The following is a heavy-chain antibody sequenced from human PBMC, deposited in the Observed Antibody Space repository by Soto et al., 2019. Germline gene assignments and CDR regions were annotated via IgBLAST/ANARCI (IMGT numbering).Heavy chain of an antibody. CDR2: IIPIFGTA. V-gene: IGHV1-69*12. Sequence: QVQLVQSGAEVKKPGSSVKVSCKASGGTFSSYAISWVRQAPGQGLEWMGGIIPIFGTANYAQKVQGRVTITADESTSTAYMELSSLRSEDTAVYYCAREVEWQPPGIGHNWFDPWGQGTLVTVSS. CDR1: GGTFSSYA. D-gene: IGHD1-26*01. J-gene: IGHJ5*02. CDR3: AREVEWQPPGIGHNWFDP.